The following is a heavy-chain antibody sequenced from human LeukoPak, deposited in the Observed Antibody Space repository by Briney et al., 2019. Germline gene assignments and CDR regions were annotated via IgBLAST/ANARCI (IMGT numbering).Heavy chain of an antibody. Sequence: PSETLSLTCTVSGYSISSGYYWGWIRQPPGKGLEWIGGIYHSGSTYYNPSLKSRVTISVDTSKNQFSLKLSSVTAADTVVYYCAREWPLQWSSTPFDYWGQGTLVTVSS. CDR2: IYHSGST. J-gene: IGHJ4*02. V-gene: IGHV4-38-2*02. CDR1: GYSISSGYY. D-gene: IGHD3-10*01. CDR3: AREWPLQWSSTPFDY.